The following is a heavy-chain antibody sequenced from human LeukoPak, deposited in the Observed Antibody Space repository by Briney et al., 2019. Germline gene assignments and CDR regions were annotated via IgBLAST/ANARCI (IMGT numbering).Heavy chain of an antibody. CDR3: ARVFPYYYDSSGYYYDGTFDY. D-gene: IGHD3-22*01. Sequence: GGSLRLSCAASGFTFSDYAIHWVRQAPGKGLEWVAVISFDGRDKHHADSVKGRFTISRDNAKNSLYLQMNSLRAEDTAVYYCARVFPYYYDSSGYYYDGTFDYWGQGTLVTVSS. CDR2: ISFDGRDK. J-gene: IGHJ4*02. CDR1: GFTFSDYA. V-gene: IGHV3-30*04.